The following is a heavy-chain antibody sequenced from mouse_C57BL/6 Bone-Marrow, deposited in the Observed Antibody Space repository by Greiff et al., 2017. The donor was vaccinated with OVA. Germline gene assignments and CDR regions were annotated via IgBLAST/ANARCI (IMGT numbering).Heavy chain of an antibody. V-gene: IGHV7-3*01. Sequence: EVQLVESGGGLVQPGGSLSLSCAASGFTFTDYYMSWVRQPPGKALEWLGFLRNKANGYTTEYSASVKGRFTISRDNSQSILYLQMNALRAEDSATYYCARYGLAWFAYWGQGTLVTVSA. D-gene: IGHD6-2*01. CDR2: LRNKANGYTT. CDR3: ARYGLAWFAY. J-gene: IGHJ3*01. CDR1: GFTFTDYY.